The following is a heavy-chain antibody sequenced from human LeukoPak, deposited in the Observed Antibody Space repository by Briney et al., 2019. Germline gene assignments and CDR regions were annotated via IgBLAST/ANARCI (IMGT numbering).Heavy chain of an antibody. Sequence: GGSLRLSCAASGFTFSNAWMSWVRQAPGKGLEWVGRFKSKTDGGTTDYAAPVKGRFTISRDDSKNTLYLQMNSLKTEDTAVYYCTTVPTYYYGSGSYYNLKTLYFDYWGQGTLVTVSS. CDR1: GFTFSNAW. J-gene: IGHJ4*02. CDR3: TTVPTYYYGSGSYYNLKTLYFDY. V-gene: IGHV3-15*01. D-gene: IGHD3-10*01. CDR2: FKSKTDGGTT.